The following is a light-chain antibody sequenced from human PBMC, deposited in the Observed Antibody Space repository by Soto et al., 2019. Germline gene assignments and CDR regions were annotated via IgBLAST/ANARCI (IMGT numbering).Light chain of an antibody. V-gene: IGLV2-14*01. Sequence: QSVLTQPASVSGSPGQSITLSCTGANSDVANYDYVSWYRQYPGLAPQVIISEVTNRPSVISDRFSGSKSANTAYLTISGLQAEDEADYYCCSHTISGAPVFCGGTKVTVL. CDR2: EVT. J-gene: IGLJ2*01. CDR3: CSHTISGAPV. CDR1: NSDVANYDY.